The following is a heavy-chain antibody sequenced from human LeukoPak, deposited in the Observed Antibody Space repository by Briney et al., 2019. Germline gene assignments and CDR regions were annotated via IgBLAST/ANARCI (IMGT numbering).Heavy chain of an antibody. Sequence: PGGSLGLSCAASGFTFSSYAMSWVRQAPGKGLEWVSSISGSGGSKYYANSVKGRFTISRDNSKNTLYLQMNSLSAEDTAVYYCAKDRGAMIQHNWFDPWGQGALVTVSS. CDR2: ISGSGGSK. D-gene: IGHD5-18*01. J-gene: IGHJ5*02. CDR1: GFTFSSYA. CDR3: AKDRGAMIQHNWFDP. V-gene: IGHV3-23*01.